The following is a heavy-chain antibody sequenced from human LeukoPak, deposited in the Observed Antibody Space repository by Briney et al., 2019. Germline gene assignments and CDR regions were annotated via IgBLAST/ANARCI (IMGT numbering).Heavy chain of an antibody. J-gene: IGHJ5*02. CDR3: ARPVTGVPGHRNVHNWFDP. V-gene: IGHV1-18*04. D-gene: IGHD1-14*01. CDR2: SSPNNGNT. CDR1: VYTFTGYY. Sequence: SVKVSCKASVYTFTGYYMHWLRQAPGQGLEWMGWSSPNNGNTNYAQKLQGRVTMTKDTSTSTAYMELRSLRSDDTAVYYCARPVTGVPGHRNVHNWFDPWGQGTLVTVSS.